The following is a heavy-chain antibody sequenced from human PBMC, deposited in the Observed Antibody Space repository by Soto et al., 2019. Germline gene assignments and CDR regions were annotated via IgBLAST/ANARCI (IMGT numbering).Heavy chain of an antibody. CDR3: ASDRGSYGMDV. Sequence: QVQLQESGPGLVKPSQTLSLTCTVSGDSVSGGYYWSWVRQRPRKGLEWIGYVSPIGTPYYSPSLNSGVSVSIGTSKNQWSLEVRPVTAADTAVYYCASDRGSYGMDVWGQGTTVTVSS. CDR2: VSPIGTP. J-gene: IGHJ6*02. V-gene: IGHV4-31*03. CDR1: GDSVSGGYY.